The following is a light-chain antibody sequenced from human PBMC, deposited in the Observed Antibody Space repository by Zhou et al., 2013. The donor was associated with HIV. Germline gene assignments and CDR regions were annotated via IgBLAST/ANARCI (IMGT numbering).Light chain of an antibody. CDR2: GVS. Sequence: EIVMTQSPATLSVSPGERATLSCRASQSVSSNLAWYQQKPGQAPRLLIYGVSSRATGIPDRFSGSGSGTDFTLTISSLEPEDFAVYYCQQRSIWPRTFGQGTKVEIK. CDR3: QQRSIWPRT. J-gene: IGKJ1*01. V-gene: IGKV3-11*01. CDR1: QSVSSN.